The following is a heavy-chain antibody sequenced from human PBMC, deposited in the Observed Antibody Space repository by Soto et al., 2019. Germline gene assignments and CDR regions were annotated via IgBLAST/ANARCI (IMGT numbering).Heavy chain of an antibody. CDR2: ISSSSSTM. J-gene: IGHJ4*02. CDR1: GFTFSSYS. V-gene: IGHV3-48*01. CDR3: ARDTPLGDY. Sequence: PGGSLRLSCAASGFTFSSYSMNWVRQAPGKGLEWVSYISSSSSTMYYADSVKGRFTISRDNAKNSLYLQMNSLRAEDTAVYYCARDTPLGDYWGQGTLVTVSS.